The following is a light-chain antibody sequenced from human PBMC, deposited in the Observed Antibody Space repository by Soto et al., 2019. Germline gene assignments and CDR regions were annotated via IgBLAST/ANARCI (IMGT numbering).Light chain of an antibody. CDR3: QQYYTMPWT. CDR2: GAS. CDR1: QTRLYRSSKKNY. V-gene: IGKV4-1*01. J-gene: IGKJ1*01. Sequence: DIVMTQSPDSLAVSLGERATINCKSSQTRLYRSSKKNYLAWYQHKPGQPPNLLIYGASTRESGVPDRVSGSGSATDFTLTTSSLQAEDVAVYYCQQYYTMPWTFGQGTRVEIK.